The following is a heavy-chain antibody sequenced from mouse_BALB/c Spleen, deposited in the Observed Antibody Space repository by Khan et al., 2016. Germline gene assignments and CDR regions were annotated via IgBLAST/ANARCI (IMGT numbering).Heavy chain of an antibody. Sequence: QVQLQQPGPGLVAPSQSLSITCTISGFSLTNYGVHWLRQPPGRGLEWLVVIWSDGSTTYNSALKSRLSISKDNSKSQVFLKMNSLQTDDTAMYYCARQPYYHYNIMDYWGQGTSVTVSS. D-gene: IGHD2-10*01. CDR2: IWSDGST. J-gene: IGHJ4*01. CDR1: GFSLTNYG. CDR3: ARQPYYHYNIMDY. V-gene: IGHV2-6-1*01.